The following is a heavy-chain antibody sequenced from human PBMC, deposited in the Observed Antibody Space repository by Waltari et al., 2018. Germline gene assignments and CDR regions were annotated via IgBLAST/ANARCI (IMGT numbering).Heavy chain of an antibody. Sequence: QLQLQESGPGLVKPSGTLSLTCDVSGDSMSSTDCWSWVRQSPQKGLEWLGQVRGDGRSNYNPSFASLVTVSLDTSNNQFSLRMTSATAADTAMYYCARDRGRGLYLDTWGPGTLVTVSP. J-gene: IGHJ5*02. V-gene: IGHV4-4*02. CDR1: GDSMSSTDC. CDR2: VRGDGRS. CDR3: ARDRGRGLYLDT. D-gene: IGHD2-15*01.